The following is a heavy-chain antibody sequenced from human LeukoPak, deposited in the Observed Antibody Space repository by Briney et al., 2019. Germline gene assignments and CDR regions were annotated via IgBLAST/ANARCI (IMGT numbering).Heavy chain of an antibody. V-gene: IGHV4-34*01. J-gene: IGHJ6*02. CDR2: INHSGST. Sequence: SETLSLTCAVYGGSFSGYYWSRIRQPPGKGLEWIGEINHSGSTNYNPSLKSRVTISVDTSKNQFSLKLSSVTAADTAVYYCARGPRMTRTYYYYYGMDVWGQGTTVTVSS. CDR1: GGSFSGYY. CDR3: ARGPRMTRTYYYYYGMDV. D-gene: IGHD2-15*01.